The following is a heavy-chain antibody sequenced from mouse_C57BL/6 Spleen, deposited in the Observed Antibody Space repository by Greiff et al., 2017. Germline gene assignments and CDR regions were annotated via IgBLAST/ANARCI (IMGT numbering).Heavy chain of an antibody. J-gene: IGHJ1*03. CDR3: AGHRGYFDV. CDR2: ISNGGGST. Sequence: EVKLVESGGGLVQPGGSLKLSCAASGFTFSDYYMYWVRQTPEKRLEWVAYISNGGGSTYYPDTVKGRFTISRDNAKNTLYLRMSRLKSEDTAMYYCAGHRGYFDVWGTGTTVTVSS. CDR1: GFTFSDYY. V-gene: IGHV5-12*01. D-gene: IGHD3-1*01.